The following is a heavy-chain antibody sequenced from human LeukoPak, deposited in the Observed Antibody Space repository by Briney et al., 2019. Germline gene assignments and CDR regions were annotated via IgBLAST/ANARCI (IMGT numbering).Heavy chain of an antibody. CDR3: ARDLLGYVDY. V-gene: IGHV1-18*01. J-gene: IGHJ4*02. Sequence: GASVKVSCKTSGYPFNTYGISWVRQAPGQGLEWVGWISAYNGNTNYAQKLQGRVTMTTDTSTSTAYMELRSLRSDDTAVYYCARDLLGYVDYWGQGTLVTVSS. CDR1: GYPFNTYG. CDR2: ISAYNGNT.